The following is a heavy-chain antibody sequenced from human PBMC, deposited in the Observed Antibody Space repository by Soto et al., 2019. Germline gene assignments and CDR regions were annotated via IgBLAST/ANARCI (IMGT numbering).Heavy chain of an antibody. CDR3: AREMEYYGYYGMYV. D-gene: IGHD3-10*01. CDR2: INAGNGNT. V-gene: IGHV1-3*01. Sequence: ASVKVSCKASGYTFTSYAMHWVRQAPGQRLEWMGWINAGNGNTKYSQKLQGRVTMTTDTSTSTAYMELRSLRSDDTAVYYCAREMEYYGYYGMYVWGQGTTVTVSS. J-gene: IGHJ6*02. CDR1: GYTFTSYA.